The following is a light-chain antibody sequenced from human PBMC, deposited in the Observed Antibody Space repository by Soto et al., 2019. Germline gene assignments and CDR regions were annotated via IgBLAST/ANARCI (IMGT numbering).Light chain of an antibody. CDR1: QSVSFW. CDR3: QQYNSYLYT. CDR2: DAS. J-gene: IGKJ2*01. V-gene: IGKV1-5*01. Sequence: DIQMTQSPSTLSASVGDRVTITCRASQSVSFWLAWYQQKPGRAPKLLIYDASYLASGVSSRFSGSGSGTEFSLTISSLQPDDFATYYCQQYNSYLYTFGQGTKLEIK.